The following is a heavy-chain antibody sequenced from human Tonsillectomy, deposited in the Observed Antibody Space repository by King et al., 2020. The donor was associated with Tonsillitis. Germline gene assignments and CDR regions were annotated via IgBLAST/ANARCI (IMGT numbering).Heavy chain of an antibody. V-gene: IGHV5-51*03. CDR2: IYPGDSDT. J-gene: IGHJ2*01. D-gene: IGHD6-19*01. CDR1: GYTFTNYW. CDR3: ARGVDVSGWTVRWYLDR. Sequence: QLVQSGAEVKKPGESLKISCKGSGYTFTNYWIGWVRQMPGKGLEWMGIIYPGDSDTRYSPSFQGQVTISADKAISTAYLQGSSLKASDTAMYYCARGVDVSGWTVRWYLDRWGRGTLVTVSS.